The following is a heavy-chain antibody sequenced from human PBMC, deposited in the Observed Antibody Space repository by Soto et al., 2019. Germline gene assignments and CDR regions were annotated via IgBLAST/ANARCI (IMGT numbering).Heavy chain of an antibody. CDR3: ARDRYYYGSGSYYNLHYFDY. Sequence: SVKVSCKASGGTFSSYAISWVGQAPGQGLEWMGGIIPIFGTANYAQKFQGRVTITADKSTSTAYMELSSLRSEDTAVYYCARDRYYYGSGSYYNLHYFDYWGQANLVTVPQ. J-gene: IGHJ4*02. V-gene: IGHV1-69*06. D-gene: IGHD3-10*01. CDR1: GGTFSSYA. CDR2: IIPIFGTA.